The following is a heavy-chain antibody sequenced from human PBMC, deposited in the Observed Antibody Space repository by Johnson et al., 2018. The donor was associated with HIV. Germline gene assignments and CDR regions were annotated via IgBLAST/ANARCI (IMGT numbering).Heavy chain of an antibody. Sequence: MLLVESGGGLVRPGGSLRLSCAPSTFSVSSNSMTWVRQAPGKGLEWISVIYSGGDTYYADSVRGRFTISRDNSKNTLYLQMNSLRAEDTALYYCARDLYYGSGSSVAFDIWGQGTMVTVSS. CDR2: IYSGGDT. V-gene: IGHV3-66*02. CDR3: ARDLYYGSGSSVAFDI. CDR1: TFSVSSNS. D-gene: IGHD3-10*01. J-gene: IGHJ3*02.